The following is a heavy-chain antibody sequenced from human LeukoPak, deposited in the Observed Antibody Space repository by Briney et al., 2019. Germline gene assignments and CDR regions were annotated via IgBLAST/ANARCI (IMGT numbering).Heavy chain of an antibody. J-gene: IGHJ4*02. D-gene: IGHD2-2*01. V-gene: IGHV5-51*01. CDR3: ARLVSARLVDF. Sequence: GGSLQISCKGSGYPFTTYWIGWVRQMPGKGLEWMGIIYPGDSDTRYSPSFQGQVTISADKSISTAYLQWSSLKASDTAMYYCARLVSARLVDFWGQGTLVTVSS. CDR1: GYPFTTYW. CDR2: IYPGDSDT.